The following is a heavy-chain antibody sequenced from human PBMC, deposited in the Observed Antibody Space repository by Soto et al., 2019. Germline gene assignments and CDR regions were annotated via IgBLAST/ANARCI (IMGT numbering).Heavy chain of an antibody. J-gene: IGHJ4*02. V-gene: IGHV3-30*04. D-gene: IGHD2-15*01. CDR2: ISYDETYT. CDR3: LRDVGWIHTRPDY. Sequence: QVQLVESGGGVVQPGTSLRLSCAASGFIFSNYAMHWVRQAPGKGLEWVAVISYDETYTKYADSVRGRFTISRDNSKNTLSLLMNSLRSEDTAVYYSLRDVGWIHTRPDYWGRGTLVTVSS. CDR1: GFIFSNYA.